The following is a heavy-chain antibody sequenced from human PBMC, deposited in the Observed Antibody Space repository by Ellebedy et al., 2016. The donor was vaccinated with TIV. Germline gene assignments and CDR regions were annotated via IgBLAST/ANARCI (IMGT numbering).Heavy chain of an antibody. CDR3: ARRYCSGRGDCSGGRVSYFDY. J-gene: IGHJ4*02. CDR2: IYYSGST. D-gene: IGHD2-21*02. Sequence: SETLSLTCTVSGGSISSYYWNWIRQPPGKGLEWIGYIYYSGSTNYNPSLKSRVTISGDTSKNQFSLRLTSVTAADTAVYHCARRYCSGRGDCSGGRVSYFDYWGQGTLVTVSS. V-gene: IGHV4-59*08. CDR1: GGSISSYY.